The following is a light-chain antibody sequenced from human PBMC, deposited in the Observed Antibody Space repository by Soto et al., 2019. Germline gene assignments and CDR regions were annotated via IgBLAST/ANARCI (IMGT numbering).Light chain of an antibody. V-gene: IGLV2-14*03. J-gene: IGLJ1*01. CDR1: NSDIGNYDF. CDR2: DVS. CDR3: SSYTSTSSFYV. Sequence: QSALTQPASVPGSPGQSITISCTGDNSDIGNYDFVSWYRQHPGEAPKVLIFDVSNRPSGISNRFSGSKSGNTASLTIYGLQAEDEADYFCSSYTSTSSFYVFGTGTKVTVL.